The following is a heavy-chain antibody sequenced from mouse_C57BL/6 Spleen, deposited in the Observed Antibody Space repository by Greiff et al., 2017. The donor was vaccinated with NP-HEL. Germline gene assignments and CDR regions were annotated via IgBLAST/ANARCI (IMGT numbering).Heavy chain of an antibody. Sequence: VQLQQPGAELVRPGSSVKLSCKASGYTFTSYWMDWVKQRPGQGLEWIGNIYPSDSETHYNQKFKDKATLTVDKSSSTAYMQLSSLTSEDSAVYYCARGDYYGSSIFAYWGQGTLVTVSA. D-gene: IGHD1-1*01. V-gene: IGHV1-61*01. J-gene: IGHJ3*01. CDR3: ARGDYYGSSIFAY. CDR1: GYTFTSYW. CDR2: IYPSDSET.